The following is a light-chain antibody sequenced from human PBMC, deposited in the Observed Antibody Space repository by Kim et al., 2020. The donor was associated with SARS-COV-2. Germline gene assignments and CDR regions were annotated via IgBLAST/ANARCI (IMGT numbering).Light chain of an antibody. CDR2: DVS. Sequence: GQSINIACTGTSSDVGRYNYVSWYQKHPGKAPKLMIYDVSNRPSGVSNRFSGSKSGNTASLTISGLQAEDEADYYCSSYTSSSTGVFGGGTKVTVL. J-gene: IGLJ3*02. CDR1: SSDVGRYNY. V-gene: IGLV2-14*03. CDR3: SSYTSSSTGV.